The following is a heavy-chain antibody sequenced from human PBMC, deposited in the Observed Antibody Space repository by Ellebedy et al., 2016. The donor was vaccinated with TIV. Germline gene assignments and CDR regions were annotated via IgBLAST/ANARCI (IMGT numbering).Heavy chain of an antibody. V-gene: IGHV4-39*01. D-gene: IGHD1-14*01. CDR2: ISNRDRT. CDR3: ATFNQYYTYLGV. Sequence: SETLSLXXTVSGDSISSSSDYWVWIRQPPGKGLEWIGPISNRDRTDYNPSLKSRVFILVDASKNQFFLKLTSVTAADTAVYYCATFNQYYTYLGVWGKGTTVTVSS. J-gene: IGHJ6*03. CDR1: GDSISSSSDY.